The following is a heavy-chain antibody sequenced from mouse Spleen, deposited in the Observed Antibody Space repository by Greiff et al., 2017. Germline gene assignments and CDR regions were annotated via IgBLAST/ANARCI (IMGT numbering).Heavy chain of an antibody. V-gene: IGHV1-69*02. CDR2: IDPSDSYT. D-gene: IGHD1-1*01. Sequence: QVQLQQPGAELVKPGASVKLSCKASGYTFTSYWMHWVKQRPGQGLEWIGEIDPSDSYTNYNQKFKGKATLTVDKSSSTAYMQLSSLTSEDSAVYYCANYYGSSPLDYWGQGTTLTVSS. CDR1: GYTFTSYW. CDR3: ANYYGSSPLDY. J-gene: IGHJ2*01.